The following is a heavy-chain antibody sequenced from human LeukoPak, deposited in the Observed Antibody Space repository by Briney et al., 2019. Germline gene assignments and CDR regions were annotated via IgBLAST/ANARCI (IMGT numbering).Heavy chain of an antibody. CDR2: ISAYNGNT. D-gene: IGHD2-15*01. CDR3: ARGGLVVVAAATPSTTPGLLHWLDP. J-gene: IGHJ5*02. Sequence: ASVKVSCKASGYTFTSYGISWVRQAPGQGLEWMGWISAYNGNTKYAQKVLGRVTMTTDTSTSTAYMELRSLRSDDTAVYYCARGGLVVVAAATPSTTPGLLHWLDPWGQGTLVSVSP. V-gene: IGHV1-18*01. CDR1: GYTFTSYG.